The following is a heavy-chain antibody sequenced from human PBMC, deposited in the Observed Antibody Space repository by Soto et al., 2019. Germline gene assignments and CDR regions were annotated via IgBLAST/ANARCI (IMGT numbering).Heavy chain of an antibody. Sequence: EVQLVESGGGLVKPGGSLRLSCAASGFTFSSYIMNWVRQAPGQGLEWVSSISSSSSYIYYADSVKGRFTISRDNAKNSLYLQMNSLRAEDTAVYYCARGRGAAGTDSVQYYGMDVWGQGTTVTVSS. CDR2: ISSSSSYI. CDR1: GFTFSSYI. CDR3: ARGRGAAGTDSVQYYGMDV. V-gene: IGHV3-21*01. J-gene: IGHJ6*02. D-gene: IGHD6-13*01.